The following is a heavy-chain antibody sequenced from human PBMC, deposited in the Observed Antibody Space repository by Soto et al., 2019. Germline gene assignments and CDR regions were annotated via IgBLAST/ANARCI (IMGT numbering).Heavy chain of an antibody. CDR2: INPNSGGT. CDR1: EYTFTGYY. CDR3: ASDAIGGGAPYYLDY. V-gene: IGHV1-2*02. Sequence: ASVKVSCKASEYTFTGYYMHWVRQAPGQGLEWMGWINPNSGGTDYAQKFQGRVTMTRDASISTAYLELTSLRSDDTAVYYCASDAIGGGAPYYLDYWGQGTLVTVSS. D-gene: IGHD3-10*01. J-gene: IGHJ4*02.